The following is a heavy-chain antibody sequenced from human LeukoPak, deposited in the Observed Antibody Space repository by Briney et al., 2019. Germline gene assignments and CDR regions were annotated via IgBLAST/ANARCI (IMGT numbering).Heavy chain of an antibody. V-gene: IGHV1-2*02. Sequence: GASVKVSCKASGYTFTGYYMHWVRQAPGQGLEWMGWINPNSGGTNYAQNFQGRVTVTRDTSISTAYMELSRLRSDDTAVYYCARSIAVAGLPHYYYYMDVWGKGATVTVSS. D-gene: IGHD6-19*01. CDR2: INPNSGGT. J-gene: IGHJ6*03. CDR1: GYTFTGYY. CDR3: ARSIAVAGLPHYYYYMDV.